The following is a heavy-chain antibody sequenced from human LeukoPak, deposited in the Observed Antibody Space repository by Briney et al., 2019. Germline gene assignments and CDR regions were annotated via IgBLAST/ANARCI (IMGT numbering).Heavy chain of an antibody. Sequence: PGGSLRLSCAASGFTFSNAWMSWVRQAPGKGLEWVGRIKSKTDGGTTDYAAPVKGRFTISRDDSKNTLYLQMNSLKTEDTAVYYCTTVMTYSNPVLAYYYMDVWGKGTTVTVSS. D-gene: IGHD4-11*01. CDR1: GFTFSNAW. CDR3: TTVMTYSNPVLAYYYMDV. V-gene: IGHV3-15*01. CDR2: IKSKTDGGTT. J-gene: IGHJ6*03.